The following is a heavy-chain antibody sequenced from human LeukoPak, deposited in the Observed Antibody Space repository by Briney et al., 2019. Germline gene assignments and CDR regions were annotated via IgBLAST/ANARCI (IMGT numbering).Heavy chain of an antibody. CDR1: GFTFSSYW. V-gene: IGHV3-7*03. CDR3: AKDPIIAARPYYFDY. Sequence: GGSLRLSCAASGFTFSSYWMSWVRQAPGKGLEWVANIKQDGSEKNYVDSLKGRLTISRNNAKNTLYLQMNSLRAEDTAVYYCAKDPIIAARPYYFDYWGQGTLVTVSS. D-gene: IGHD6-6*01. J-gene: IGHJ4*02. CDR2: IKQDGSEK.